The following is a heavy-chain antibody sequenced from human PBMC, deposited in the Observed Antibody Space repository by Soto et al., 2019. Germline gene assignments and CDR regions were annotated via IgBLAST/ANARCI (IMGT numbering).Heavy chain of an antibody. D-gene: IGHD6-13*01. CDR2: IYYSGST. CDR1: GGSISSYY. CDR3: ARDLGYSSSWFPRVGFDY. Sequence: SETLSLTCTVSGGSISSYYWSWIRQPPGKGLEWIGYIYYSGSTNYNPSLKSRVTISVDTSKNQFSLKLSSVTAADTAVYYCARDLGYSSSWFPRVGFDYWGQGTLVTVSS. J-gene: IGHJ4*02. V-gene: IGHV4-59*12.